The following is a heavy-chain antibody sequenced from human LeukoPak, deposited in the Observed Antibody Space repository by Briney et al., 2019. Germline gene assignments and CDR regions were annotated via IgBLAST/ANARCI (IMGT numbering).Heavy chain of an antibody. D-gene: IGHD4-17*01. CDR2: INPNSGGT. CDR1: GYTFTGYY. V-gene: IGHV1-2*02. J-gene: IGHJ4*02. Sequence: ASVKVSCKASGYTFTGYYMHWVRQAPGQGLEWMGWINPNSGGTNYAQKFQGRVTMTRDTSISTAYMELSRLRSDDTAVYYCARVSKYGDYVFDYWGQGTLVTVSS. CDR3: ARVSKYGDYVFDY.